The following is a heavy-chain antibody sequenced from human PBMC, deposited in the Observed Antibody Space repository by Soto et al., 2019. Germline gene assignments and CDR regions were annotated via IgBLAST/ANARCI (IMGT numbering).Heavy chain of an antibody. D-gene: IGHD5-12*01. Sequence: ASVKVSCKASGYTFTSYYMHWVRQAPGQGLEWMGIINPSGGSTSYAQKFQGRVTMTRDTSTSTVYMELSSLRSEDTAVYYCAREALEMATITGAFDIWGQGTMVTV. CDR1: GYTFTSYY. J-gene: IGHJ3*02. V-gene: IGHV1-46*01. CDR3: AREALEMATITGAFDI. CDR2: INPSGGST.